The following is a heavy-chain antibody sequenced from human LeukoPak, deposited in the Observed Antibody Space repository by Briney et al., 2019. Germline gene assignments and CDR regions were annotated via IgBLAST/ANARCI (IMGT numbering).Heavy chain of an antibody. J-gene: IGHJ5*02. D-gene: IGHD3-9*01. CDR2: IRYDGSNK. CDR1: GFTFSSYG. CDR3: AKDWHPSGRYFDWLPDSPFDP. V-gene: IGHV3-30*02. Sequence: GGSLRLSCAASGFTFSSYGMHWVRQAPGKGLEWVACIRYDGSNKYYADSVKGRFTISRDNSKNTLYLQMNSLRAEDTAVYYCAKDWHPSGRYFDWLPDSPFDPWGQGTLVTVSS.